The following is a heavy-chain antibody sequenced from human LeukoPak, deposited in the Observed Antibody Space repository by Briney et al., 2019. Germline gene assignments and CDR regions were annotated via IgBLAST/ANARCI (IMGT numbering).Heavy chain of an antibody. CDR3: AKDLYDYGDYVYGMDV. V-gene: IGHV3-9*01. CDR1: GFTFNNHA. Sequence: PGGSLRLSCAASGFTFNNHAMHWVRQAPGEGLEWVSGISWNSDNIGYADSVKGRFTISRDNAKNSLYLQMNSLRDEDTALYYCAKDLYDYGDYVYGMDVWGQGTTVTVSS. D-gene: IGHD4-17*01. J-gene: IGHJ6*02. CDR2: ISWNSDNI.